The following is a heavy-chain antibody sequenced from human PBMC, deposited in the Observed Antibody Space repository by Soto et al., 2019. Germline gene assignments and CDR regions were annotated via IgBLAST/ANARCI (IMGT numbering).Heavy chain of an antibody. J-gene: IGHJ4*02. CDR1: GFTFDDYA. D-gene: IGHD6-6*01. Sequence: EVQLVESGGGLVQPGRSLRLSCAASGFTFDDYAMHWVRQAPGKGLEWVSGISWNSGSIGYADSVKGRFTISRDNAKNSLYLQMNSLRAEDTALYYCAKVSSSSGPPLSYFDYWGQGTLVTVSS. CDR2: ISWNSGSI. V-gene: IGHV3-9*01. CDR3: AKVSSSSGPPLSYFDY.